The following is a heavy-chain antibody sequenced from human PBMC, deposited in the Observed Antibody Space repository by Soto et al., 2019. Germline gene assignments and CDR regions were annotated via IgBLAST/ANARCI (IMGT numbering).Heavy chain of an antibody. J-gene: IGHJ4*02. Sequence: ESGGGLVQPGGSLRLSCAASVFTFSNYWMSWVRQAPGKGLEWVAKINQGGSEKWSADSVKGRFTISRDNAKYSLYLQLNSLGAEDTAVYYCVKDDGDYSFDYWGQGTLVNVSS. CDR3: VKDDGDYSFDY. CDR2: INQGGSEK. V-gene: IGHV3-7*03. D-gene: IGHD4-17*01. CDR1: VFTFSNYW.